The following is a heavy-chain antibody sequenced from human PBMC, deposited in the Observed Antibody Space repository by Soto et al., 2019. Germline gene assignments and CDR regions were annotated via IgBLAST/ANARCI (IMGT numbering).Heavy chain of an antibody. Sequence: QVQLKESGPGLVQPSGTLSLTCAVSGGSIISGHWWTWVRQSPGKGLEWVGEIYESGITNYNPSLNGRLSISMHKSQNQFSLKLTSVTAADTDLYFCARGFSMSDTSDKDRFYFYYGLNVWGQGTTVTVSS. D-gene: IGHD3-10*02. J-gene: IGHJ6*02. CDR2: IYESGIT. CDR3: ARGFSMSDTSDKDRFYFYYGLNV. CDR1: GGSIISGHW. V-gene: IGHV4-4*02.